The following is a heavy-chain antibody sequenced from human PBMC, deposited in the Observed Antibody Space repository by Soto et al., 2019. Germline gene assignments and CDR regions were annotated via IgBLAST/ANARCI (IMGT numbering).Heavy chain of an antibody. D-gene: IGHD3-3*01. CDR2: ISYDGSNK. CDR1: GFTFSSYA. J-gene: IGHJ5*02. V-gene: IGHV3-30-3*01. Sequence: GGSLRLSCAASGFTFSSYAMHWVRQAPGKGLEWVAVISYDGSNKYYADSVKGRFTISRDNSKNTLYLQMNSLRAEDTAVYYCARDPKTFWSGYYEGNWFDPWGQGTLVTVSS. CDR3: ARDPKTFWSGYYEGNWFDP.